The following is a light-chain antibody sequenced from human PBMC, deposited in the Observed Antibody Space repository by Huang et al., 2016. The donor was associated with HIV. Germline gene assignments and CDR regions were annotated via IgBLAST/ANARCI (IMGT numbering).Light chain of an antibody. CDR2: KAS. Sequence: DIQMTQSPSTLSASMGDRVTITCRASHSLSGWLAWYQQRPGNAPNLLISKASSLQSGVPPRFSGSGSGTDFILTISSLQPDDFATYYCQQLHNSPYTFGQGTKLEIK. CDR1: HSLSGW. CDR3: QQLHNSPYT. J-gene: IGKJ2*01. V-gene: IGKV1-5*03.